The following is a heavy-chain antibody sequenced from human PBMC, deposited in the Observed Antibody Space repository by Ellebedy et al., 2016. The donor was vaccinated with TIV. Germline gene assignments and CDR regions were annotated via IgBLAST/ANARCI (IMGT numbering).Heavy chain of an antibody. J-gene: IGHJ5*02. CDR3: ATLWSGLDSYNWFNP. V-gene: IGHV1-69*13. CDR2: IIPIFGTA. Sequence: SVKVSCXTSGGTFSSYAISWVRQAPGQGLEWMGGIIPIFGTANYAQKFQGRVTITADESTSTAYMELSSLRSEDTAVYYCATLWSGLDSYNWFNPWGQGTLVTVSS. CDR1: GGTFSSYA. D-gene: IGHD3-3*01.